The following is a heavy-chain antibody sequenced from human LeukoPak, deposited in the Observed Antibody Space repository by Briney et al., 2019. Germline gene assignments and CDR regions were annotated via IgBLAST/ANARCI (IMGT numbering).Heavy chain of an antibody. J-gene: IGHJ4*02. CDR1: GGSISSSSYS. D-gene: IGHD3-3*01. V-gene: IGHV4-39*01. CDR2: IYYSGTT. Sequence: PSETLSLTCTVSGGSISSSSYSWGWIRQPPGTGLEWIGSIYYSGTTYYNPSLKSRVTISVDTSKIQFSLKLSSVAATDTAVYFRARLRFDFWSGYTHPYFDYWGQGTLVTVSS. CDR3: ARLRFDFWSGYTHPYFDY.